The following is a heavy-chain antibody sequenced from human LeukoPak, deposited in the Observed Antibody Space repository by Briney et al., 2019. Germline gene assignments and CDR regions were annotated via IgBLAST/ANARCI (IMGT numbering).Heavy chain of an antibody. CDR2: IIPIFGTA. Sequence: ASVKVSCKASGGTFSSYAISWVRQAPGQGLEWMGGIIPIFGTANYAQKFQDRVTITRDMSTSTAYMELSSLRSEDTAVYYCAAVGWEYSSSPLPMDVWGQGTTVTVSS. V-gene: IGHV1-69*05. J-gene: IGHJ6*02. CDR1: GGTFSSYA. D-gene: IGHD6-6*01. CDR3: AAVGWEYSSSPLPMDV.